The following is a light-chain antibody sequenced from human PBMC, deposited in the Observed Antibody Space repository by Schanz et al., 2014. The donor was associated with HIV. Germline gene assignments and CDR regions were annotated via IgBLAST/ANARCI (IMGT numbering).Light chain of an antibody. CDR3: QLYGSSPLT. CDR2: GAS. V-gene: IGKV3-20*01. J-gene: IGKJ4*01. CDR1: QSVSGF. Sequence: PGERATLSCRASQSVSGFLAWYQQKPGQAPRLLIYGASSRATGIPDRFSGSGSGTVFTLTISRLEPEDFAVYYCQLYGSSPLTFGGGTKVEIK.